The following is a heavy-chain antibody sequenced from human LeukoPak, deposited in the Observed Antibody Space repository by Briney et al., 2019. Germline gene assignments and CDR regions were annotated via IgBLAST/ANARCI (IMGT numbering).Heavy chain of an antibody. CDR2: ISWNSGSI. CDR3: AKDMACRRDGYNWVD. D-gene: IGHD5-24*01. J-gene: IGHJ4*02. CDR1: GFTFDDYA. Sequence: GGSLRLSCAASGFTFDDYAMHWVRQAPGKGLEWVSGISWNSGSIGYADSVKGRFTISRDNAKNSLYLQMNSLRAEDTALYYCAKDMACRRDGYNWVDWGQGTLVTVSS. V-gene: IGHV3-9*01.